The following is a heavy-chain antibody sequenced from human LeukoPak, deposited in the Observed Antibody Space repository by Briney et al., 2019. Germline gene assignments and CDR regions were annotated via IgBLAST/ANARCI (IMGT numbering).Heavy chain of an antibody. J-gene: IGHJ4*02. V-gene: IGHV1-8*01. Sequence: ASVNVSFKASGYTFTIYDINWLRQTTGQGLEWMGWMNPNSGDTGYTQKFQGRVTMTRNTSISTAYMELNSLTSEDTAMYYCARGGGGEQWLVLNYWGQGTLVTVSS. D-gene: IGHD6-19*01. CDR1: GYTFTIYD. CDR2: MNPNSGDT. CDR3: ARGGGGEQWLVLNY.